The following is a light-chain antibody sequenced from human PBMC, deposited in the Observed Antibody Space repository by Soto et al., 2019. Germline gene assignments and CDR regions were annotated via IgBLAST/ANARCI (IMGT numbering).Light chain of an antibody. J-gene: IGKJ1*01. Sequence: DIQMTQSPSTLSASVGDRVTITCRTSQSISPWLAWYQQKPGKAPKLLIYKASSLESGIPSRFSGSGSGTEFTLTISSPQTDDYATYFCQQYNSYSRTFGQGTKGQIK. CDR1: QSISPW. V-gene: IGKV1-5*03. CDR2: KAS. CDR3: QQYNSYSRT.